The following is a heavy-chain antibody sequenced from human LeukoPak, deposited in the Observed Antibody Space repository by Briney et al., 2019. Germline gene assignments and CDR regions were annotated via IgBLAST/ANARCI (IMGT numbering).Heavy chain of an antibody. CDR1: GGSISSSSYY. J-gene: IGHJ4*02. CDR2: IYYSGST. CDR3: ASIAARPD. Sequence: KPSETLSLTCTVSGGSISSSSYYWGWIRQPPGKGLEWIGSIYYSGSTYYNPSLKSRVTISVDTSKNQFSLKLSSVTAADTAVYYCASIAARPDWGQGTLVTVSS. D-gene: IGHD6-6*01. V-gene: IGHV4-39*01.